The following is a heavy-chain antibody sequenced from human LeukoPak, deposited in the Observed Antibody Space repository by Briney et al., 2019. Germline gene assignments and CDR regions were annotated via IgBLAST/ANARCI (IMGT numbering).Heavy chain of an antibody. CDR1: GYTFTSYG. D-gene: IGHD3-22*01. Sequence: ASVKVSCKASGYTFTSYGISWVRQAPGQGLERMGWIRAYNGNTNYAQKLQGRVTMTTDTSTSTAYMELRSLRSDDTAVYYCARERVDYYDSSGSWFDPWGQGTLVTVSS. V-gene: IGHV1-18*01. CDR2: IRAYNGNT. CDR3: ARERVDYYDSSGSWFDP. J-gene: IGHJ5*02.